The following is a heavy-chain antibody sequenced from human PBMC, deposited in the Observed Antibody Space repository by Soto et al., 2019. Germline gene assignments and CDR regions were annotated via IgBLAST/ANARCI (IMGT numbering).Heavy chain of an antibody. J-gene: IGHJ4*02. D-gene: IGHD2-2*01. Sequence: EVPLVESGGALVKPGESLTLSCAASGFTFNSAWVTWVRQAPGKGLEWVGRIKSWTDGGRVDTAAPVKGRFTISIYESKNTFYLQMNSLNSEATAVYSCTTWRREKACTSVSCYGDGAYWGQGTLVTVSS. V-gene: IGHV3-15*02. CDR1: GFTFNSAW. CDR3: TTWRREKACTSVSCYGDGAY. CDR2: IKSWTDGGRV.